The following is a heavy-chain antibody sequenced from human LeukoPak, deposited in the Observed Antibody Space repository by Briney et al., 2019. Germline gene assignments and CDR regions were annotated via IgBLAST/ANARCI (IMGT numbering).Heavy chain of an antibody. Sequence: GRSLRLSCAASGFTFSNYFMHWVCQAPGKGLEWVADIASDGSHTFYVESVKGRFTISRDNSKNTLYLQMNSLGPEDTAVYFCARERQDTVIHSGAFDIWGQGTMVTVSS. J-gene: IGHJ3*02. V-gene: IGHV3-30-3*01. CDR3: ARERQDTVIHSGAFDI. D-gene: IGHD2-21*02. CDR2: IASDGSHT. CDR1: GFTFSNYF.